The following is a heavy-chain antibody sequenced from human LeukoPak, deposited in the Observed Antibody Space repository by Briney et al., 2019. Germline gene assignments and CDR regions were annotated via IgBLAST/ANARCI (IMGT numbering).Heavy chain of an antibody. D-gene: IGHD4-17*01. CDR1: GFTFSSYA. J-gene: IGHJ4*02. CDR3: TTPIYGEIPDH. V-gene: IGHV3-15*01. CDR2: IKSKTDGGTT. Sequence: GGSLRLSCAASGFTFSSYAMSWVRQAPGKGLEWVGRIKSKTDGGTTDYAAPVKGRFTISRDDSKNTLYLQMNSLKTEDTAVYYCTTPIYGEIPDHWGQGTLVTVSS.